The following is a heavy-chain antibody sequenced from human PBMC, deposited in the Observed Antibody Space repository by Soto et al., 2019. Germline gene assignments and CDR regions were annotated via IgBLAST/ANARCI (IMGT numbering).Heavy chain of an antibody. CDR3: ARETGYRYGGFDY. Sequence: EVQLVESGGGLVKPGGSLRLSCAASGFTFSSYSMNWVRQAPGKGLEWVSSISSSSSYIYYADSVKGRFTSSRDNAKNSLYLQMNSLRAEDTAVYYCARETGYRYGGFDYWGQGTLVTVSS. CDR1: GFTFSSYS. CDR2: ISSSSSYI. J-gene: IGHJ4*02. D-gene: IGHD5-18*01. V-gene: IGHV3-21*01.